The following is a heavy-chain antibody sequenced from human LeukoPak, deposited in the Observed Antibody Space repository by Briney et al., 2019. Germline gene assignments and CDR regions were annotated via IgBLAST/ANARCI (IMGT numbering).Heavy chain of an antibody. CDR2: IIPILGIA. V-gene: IGHV1-69*04. D-gene: IGHD1-1*01. J-gene: IGHJ5*02. CDR1: GGTFSSYA. CDR3: ARTLPELKYNWFDP. Sequence: ASVKVSCKASGGTFSSYAISWVRQAPGQGLEWMGRIIPILGIANYAQKFQGRVTITADKSTSTAYMELSSLRSDDTAVYYCARTLPELKYNWFDPWGQGTLVTVSS.